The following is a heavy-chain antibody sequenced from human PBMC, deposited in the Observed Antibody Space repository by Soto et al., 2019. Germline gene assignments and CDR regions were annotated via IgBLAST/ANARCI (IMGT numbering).Heavy chain of an antibody. D-gene: IGHD3-10*01. J-gene: IGHJ5*02. CDR1: GFSLSTSGVG. CDR2: IYWDDDK. V-gene: IGHV2-5*02. Sequence: QITLKESGPPLVKPTQTLTLTCTFSGFSLSTSGVGVGWIRQPPGKALEWLALIYWDDDKRYSPSLKSRLTITKDTSKNQVVLTMTNMDPVDTATYYCAHTVYVLLWFGELWGWFDPWGQGTLVTVSS. CDR3: AHTVYVLLWFGELWGWFDP.